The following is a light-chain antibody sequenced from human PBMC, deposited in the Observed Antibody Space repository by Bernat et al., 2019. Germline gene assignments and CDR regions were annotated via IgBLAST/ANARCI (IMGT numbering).Light chain of an antibody. V-gene: IGLV2-8*01. CDR2: DVS. CDR3: RSYADTHPLL. CDR1: SSDIGSYNY. Sequence: QSALTQSPSASGSPGQSVTISCTGSSSDIGSYNYVSWYQQTPGKAPKLLIYDVSERPSGVPDRFSGAKSGNTASLTVSGLLLDAEGDYYCRSYADTHPLLFGGGTKLIVL. J-gene: IGLJ2*01.